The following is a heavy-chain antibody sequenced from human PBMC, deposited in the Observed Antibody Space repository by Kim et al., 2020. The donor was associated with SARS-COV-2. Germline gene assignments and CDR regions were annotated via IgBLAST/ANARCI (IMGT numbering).Heavy chain of an antibody. J-gene: IGHJ3*02. D-gene: IGHD6-19*01. Sequence: SQTLSLTCAISEDSVSSNSAAWNWIRQSPSRGLEWLGRTYYRSKWYNDYAISVKSRIAINPDTSKNEFSLLLNSVTPEDTALYYCARGIAVTTTSRHAFDIWGQGTMVTVSS. CDR3: ARGIAVTTTSRHAFDI. V-gene: IGHV6-1*01. CDR1: EDSVSSNSAA. CDR2: TYYRSKWYN.